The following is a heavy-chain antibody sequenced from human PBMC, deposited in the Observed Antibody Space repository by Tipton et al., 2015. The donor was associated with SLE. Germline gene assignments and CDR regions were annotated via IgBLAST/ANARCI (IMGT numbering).Heavy chain of an antibody. D-gene: IGHD6-25*01. J-gene: IGHJ4*02. CDR3: AREPPHSGAFDY. Sequence: TLSLTCAVSGYSISSGYYWGWIRQPPGKGLEWIGEINHSGSTNYNPSLKSRVTISVDTSKNQFSLKLSSVTAADTAVYYCAREPPHSGAFDYWGQGTLVTVSS. CDR1: GYSISSGYY. CDR2: INHSGST. V-gene: IGHV4-38-2*02.